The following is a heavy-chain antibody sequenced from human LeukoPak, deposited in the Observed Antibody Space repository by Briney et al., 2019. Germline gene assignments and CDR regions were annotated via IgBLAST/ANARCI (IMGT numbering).Heavy chain of an antibody. D-gene: IGHD1-26*01. Sequence: SETLSLTCTVSGYSISSGYYWGWIRQPPGKGLEWIGSIYHSGSTYYNPSLKSRVTISVDKSKNQFSLKLSSVTAADTAVYYCARRPGSYLNRNYYFDYWGQGTLVTVSS. CDR2: IYHSGST. J-gene: IGHJ4*02. CDR3: ARRPGSYLNRNYYFDY. CDR1: GYSISSGYY. V-gene: IGHV4-38-2*02.